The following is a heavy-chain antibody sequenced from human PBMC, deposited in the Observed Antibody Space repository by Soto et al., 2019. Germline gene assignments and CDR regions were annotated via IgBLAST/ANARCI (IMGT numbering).Heavy chain of an antibody. Sequence: GGSLRLSCVASGFTFSNYWMTWVRQAPGKGLEWVANIKEDGSEKYYVDSAKGRFTISRDNAKNSLYLQMNSLRAEDTAVYYCARAPCTGGRCYHFDYWGQGTLVTVSS. CDR2: IKEDGSEK. CDR3: ARAPCTGGRCYHFDY. J-gene: IGHJ4*02. V-gene: IGHV3-7*01. D-gene: IGHD2-15*01. CDR1: GFTFSNYW.